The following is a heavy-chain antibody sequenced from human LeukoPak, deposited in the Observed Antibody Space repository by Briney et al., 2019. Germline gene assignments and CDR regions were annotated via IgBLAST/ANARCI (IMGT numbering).Heavy chain of an antibody. D-gene: IGHD6-19*01. CDR1: GFTFSSYG. Sequence: PGRSLRLSCAASGFTFSSYGMYWVRQAPGKGLEWVVVISNDGSDKYYADSVKGRFTIPRDNSKNTLYLQMNSLRAEDTAVYYCAKGYSTGWYGGVVYWGQGTLVTVSS. CDR2: ISNDGSDK. J-gene: IGHJ4*02. CDR3: AKGYSTGWYGGVVY. V-gene: IGHV3-30*18.